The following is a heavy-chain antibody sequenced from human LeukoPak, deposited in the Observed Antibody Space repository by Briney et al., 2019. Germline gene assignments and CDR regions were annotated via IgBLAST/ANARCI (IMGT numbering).Heavy chain of an antibody. J-gene: IGHJ4*02. CDR3: ARETRSPYYYDSSGYQGYDY. D-gene: IGHD3-22*01. Sequence: SPSETLSLTCTVSGYSISSGYYWGWIRQPPGRGLEWIGSIYHSGSTYYNPSLKSRVTISVDTSKNQFSLKLSSVTAADTAVYYCARETRSPYYYDSSGYQGYDYWGQGTLVTVSS. V-gene: IGHV4-38-2*02. CDR1: GYSISSGYY. CDR2: IYHSGST.